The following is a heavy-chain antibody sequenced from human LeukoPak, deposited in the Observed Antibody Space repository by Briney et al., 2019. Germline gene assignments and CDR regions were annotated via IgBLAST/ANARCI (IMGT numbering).Heavy chain of an antibody. CDR1: NNSITSGYF. CDR2: IYHSGTT. V-gene: IGHV4-38-2*02. D-gene: IGHD3-22*01. Sequence: SETLSLTCAVSNNSITSGYFWGWIRQPPGKELEWIASIYHSGTTYYNPSLRNRVTLFVDTSKNQFSLKLTSLTAADTAVYYCARDGVFHDTDGYSFDYWGQGTLVSVSS. CDR3: ARDGVFHDTDGYSFDY. J-gene: IGHJ4*02.